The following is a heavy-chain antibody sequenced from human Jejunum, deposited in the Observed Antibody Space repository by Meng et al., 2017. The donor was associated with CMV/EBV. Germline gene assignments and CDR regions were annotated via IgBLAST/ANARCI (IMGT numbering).Heavy chain of an antibody. Sequence: FNDYYMSWIHQAPGKGLGWVSFVGNAGTTIFYADSVKSRFTVSRDNTKNLLFLQMNSLRSDDTAVYYCARDRPYRETLIRAFDIWGQGTLVTVSS. D-gene: IGHD3-16*02. J-gene: IGHJ3*02. CDR1: FNDYY. V-gene: IGHV3-11*04. CDR2: VGNAGTTI. CDR3: ARDRPYRETLIRAFDI.